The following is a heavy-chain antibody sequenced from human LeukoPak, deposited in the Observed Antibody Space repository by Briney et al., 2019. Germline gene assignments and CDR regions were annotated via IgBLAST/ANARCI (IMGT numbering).Heavy chain of an antibody. V-gene: IGHV3-15*01. Sequence: GGSLRLSCAASGFTFSNAWMSWVRQAPGKGLKWVGRIKSKTDGGTTDYAAPVKGRFTISRDDSKNTLYLQMNSLKTEDTAVYYCTSRTTVVTPIRDYWGQGTLVTVSS. CDR3: TSRTTVVTPIRDY. CDR1: GFTFSNAW. CDR2: IKSKTDGGTT. D-gene: IGHD4-23*01. J-gene: IGHJ4*02.